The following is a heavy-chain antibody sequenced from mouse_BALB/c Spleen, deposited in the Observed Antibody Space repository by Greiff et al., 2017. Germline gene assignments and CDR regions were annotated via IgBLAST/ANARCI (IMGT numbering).Heavy chain of an antibody. Sequence: QVQLQQSGAELVRPGTSVKISCKASGYTFTNYWLGWVKQRPGHGLEWIGDIYPGGGYTNYNEKFKGKATLTADTSSSTAYMQLSSLTSEDSAVYFCARDYYGSSPDYWGQGTTLTVSS. CDR3: ARDYYGSSPDY. J-gene: IGHJ2*01. CDR1: GYTFTNYW. D-gene: IGHD1-1*01. V-gene: IGHV1-63*02. CDR2: IYPGGGYT.